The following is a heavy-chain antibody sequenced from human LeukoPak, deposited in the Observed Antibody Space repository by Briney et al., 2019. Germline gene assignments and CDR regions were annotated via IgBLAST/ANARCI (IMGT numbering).Heavy chain of an antibody. D-gene: IGHD3-3*01. J-gene: IGHJ5*02. CDR1: GFTFKSYA. Sequence: GRTLRLPCAASGFTFKSYAMSWVRRAPGKGLEWVSANSGSGGSTYYADSVKGRFTISRDNAKNALYLQMNSLRAEDTAVYYCAKGLNNDCWSDNWFDPWGQGTLVTVSS. V-gene: IGHV3-23*01. CDR3: AKGLNNDCWSDNWFDP. CDR2: NSGSGGST.